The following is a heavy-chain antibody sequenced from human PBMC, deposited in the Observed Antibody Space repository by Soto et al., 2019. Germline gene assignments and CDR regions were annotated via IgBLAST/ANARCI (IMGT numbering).Heavy chain of an antibody. V-gene: IGHV3-23*01. D-gene: IGHD2-2*01. J-gene: IGHJ4*02. CDR2: ITGGGGGT. CDR1: VFTFSSYA. CDR3: AKGDDIVVVPAAMGFDF. Sequence: QPGGCLRLACAASVFTFSSYAMSWVRQSPGRGLEWVSGITGGGGGTYYADSVKGRFTISRDNSKNTLYLQMNSLRAEDTAVDYCAKGDDIVVVPAAMGFDFWGQGTLVTVSS.